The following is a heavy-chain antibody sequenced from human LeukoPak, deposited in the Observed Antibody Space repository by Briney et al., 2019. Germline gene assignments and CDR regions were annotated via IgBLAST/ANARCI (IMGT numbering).Heavy chain of an antibody. V-gene: IGHV1-24*01. Sequence: ASVKASCKVSGYTLTELSMHWVRQAPGKGLEWMGGFDPEDGETIYAQKFQGRVTMTEDTSTDTAYMELSSLRSEDTAVYYCATVWTRSGRYPPDDYWGQGTLVTVSS. D-gene: IGHD2-15*01. CDR2: FDPEDGET. CDR1: GYTLTELS. CDR3: ATVWTRSGRYPPDDY. J-gene: IGHJ4*02.